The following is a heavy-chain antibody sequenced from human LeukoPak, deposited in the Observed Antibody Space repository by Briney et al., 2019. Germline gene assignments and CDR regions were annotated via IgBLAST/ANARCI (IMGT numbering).Heavy chain of an antibody. CDR3: ARSRWGFGWFDP. D-gene: IGHD3-10*01. J-gene: IGHJ5*02. Sequence: ASVKVSCKASGYTFTGYDINWVRQAPGQGLEWMGGIIPIFGTANYAQKFQGRVTMTRDMSTSTVYMELSSLRSEDTAVYYCARSRWGFGWFDPWGQGTLVTVSS. V-gene: IGHV1-69*05. CDR1: GYTFTGYD. CDR2: IIPIFGTA.